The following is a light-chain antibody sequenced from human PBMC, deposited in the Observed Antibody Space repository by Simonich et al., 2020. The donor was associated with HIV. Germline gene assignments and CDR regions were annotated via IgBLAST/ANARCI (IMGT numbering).Light chain of an antibody. J-gene: IGKJ4*01. V-gene: IGKV3-15*01. CDR2: GAS. CDR1: QSVSSSY. Sequence: EIVLTQSPGTLSLSPGERATLSCRASQSVSSSYLAWYQQKPGQAPRLLLYGASSRATSIPARFSGSGSGTEFTLTISNMQSEDFAVYYCQQYDNWPTFGGGTKVEIK. CDR3: QQYDNWPT.